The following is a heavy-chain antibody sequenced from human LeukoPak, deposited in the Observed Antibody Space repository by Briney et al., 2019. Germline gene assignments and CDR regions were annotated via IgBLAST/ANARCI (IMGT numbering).Heavy chain of an antibody. CDR3: ARDQWELYYYYGMDV. Sequence: ASVKVSCKASGYTFTGYYMHWVRQAPGQGLEWMGRINPNSGGTNYAQKFQGRVTMTRDTSISTAYVELSRLRSDDTAVYYCARDQWELYYYYGMDVWGQGTTVTVSS. V-gene: IGHV1-2*06. J-gene: IGHJ6*02. D-gene: IGHD1-26*01. CDR1: GYTFTGYY. CDR2: INPNSGGT.